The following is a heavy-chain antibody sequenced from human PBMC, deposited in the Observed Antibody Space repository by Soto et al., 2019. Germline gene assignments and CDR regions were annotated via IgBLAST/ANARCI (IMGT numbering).Heavy chain of an antibody. J-gene: IGHJ3*02. D-gene: IGHD6-13*01. Sequence: GGSLRLSCSASGFTFSSYAMSWVRQAPGKGLEWVSAISGSGGSTYYADSVKGRFTISRDNSKNTLYLQVNSLRAEDTAVYYCAKPAYSSSWSDAFDIWGQGTMVTVSS. CDR3: AKPAYSSSWSDAFDI. V-gene: IGHV3-23*01. CDR2: ISGSGGST. CDR1: GFTFSSYA.